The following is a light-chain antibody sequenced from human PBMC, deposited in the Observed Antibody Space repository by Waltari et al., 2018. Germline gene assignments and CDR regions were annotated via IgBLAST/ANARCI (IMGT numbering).Light chain of an antibody. Sequence: QSPATLSVSPGERATLSCRASQSVSSNLAWYQQKPGQAPRLLIYGASTRATGIPARFSGSGSGTEFTLTISSLQSEDFAVYYCQQYNNWPLTFGGGTKVEIK. CDR3: QQYNNWPLT. CDR2: GAS. V-gene: IGKV3-15*01. J-gene: IGKJ4*01. CDR1: QSVSSN.